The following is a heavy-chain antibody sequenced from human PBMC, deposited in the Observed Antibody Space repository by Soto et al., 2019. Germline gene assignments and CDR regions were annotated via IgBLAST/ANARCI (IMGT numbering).Heavy chain of an antibody. CDR3: AKTETFNGYYNALDY. CDR1: GFSFAGYA. CDR2: ISGGGGST. Sequence: EVQLSEAGGGLVQPGGSLRLSCAASGFSFAGYALTWVRLAPGKGLEWVSSISGGGGSTYYAASVEGRFTISRDNAMNMVYLQMGSLTAVDTAVYYCAKTETFNGYYNALDYWGQGTRVIVSS. V-gene: IGHV3-23*01. J-gene: IGHJ4*02. D-gene: IGHD3-9*01.